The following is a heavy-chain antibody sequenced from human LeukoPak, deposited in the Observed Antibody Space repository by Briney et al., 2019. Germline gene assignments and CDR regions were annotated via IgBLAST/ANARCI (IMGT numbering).Heavy chain of an antibody. CDR3: AKDRYSNYGNWFDP. V-gene: IGHV3-23*01. CDR1: GFNFSDYA. CDR2: ISGSGGTT. J-gene: IGHJ5*02. D-gene: IGHD4-11*01. Sequence: GGSLRLSCVASGFNFSDYAMNWDRQAPGKGLEWVSAISGSGGTTHYADSVKGRFAISRDNSKNTLSLQMSHLRHEDTARYYCAKDRYSNYGNWFDPWGQGTQVTVFS.